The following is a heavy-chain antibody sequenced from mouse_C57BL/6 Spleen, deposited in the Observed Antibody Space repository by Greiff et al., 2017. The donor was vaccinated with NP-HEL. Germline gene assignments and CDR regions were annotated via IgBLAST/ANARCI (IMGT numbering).Heavy chain of an antibody. D-gene: IGHD2-4*01. CDR1: GYTFTSYW. Sequence: VQLQQPGAELVKPGASVKLSCKASGYTFTSYWMHWVKQRPGRGLEWIGRIDPNSGGTKYNEKFKSKATLTVDKPSSTAYMQLSSLTSEDSAVYYCARGVGDYDYDGYYFDYWGQGTTLTVSS. CDR3: ARGVGDYDYDGYYFDY. CDR2: IDPNSGGT. V-gene: IGHV1-72*01. J-gene: IGHJ2*01.